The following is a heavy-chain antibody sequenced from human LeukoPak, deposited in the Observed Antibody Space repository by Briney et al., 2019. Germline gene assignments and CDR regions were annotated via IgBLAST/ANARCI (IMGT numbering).Heavy chain of an antibody. Sequence: ASVKVSCKASGYTFTSYGISWVRQAPGQGLEWMGWLNPNSGNTAYAQKFQGRVTITRDTSISTAYMELSSLRSEDTALYYCARIPTRAKNYYYYYMDVWGKGTTVTVSS. V-gene: IGHV1-8*03. J-gene: IGHJ6*03. CDR3: ARIPTRAKNYYYYYMDV. CDR1: GYTFTSYG. CDR2: LNPNSGNT.